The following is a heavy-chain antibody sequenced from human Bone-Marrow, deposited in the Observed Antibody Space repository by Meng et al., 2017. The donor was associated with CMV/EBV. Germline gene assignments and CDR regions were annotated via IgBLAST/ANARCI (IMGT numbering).Heavy chain of an antibody. D-gene: IGHD5-18*01. Sequence: VLPRGSMRPSCSASVFTCSGYAMIWVRRAPGRGMEWVSAISGSGGSTNYADSVEGRFTISRDNSKNTLYLQMNSLRAEDTAVYYCASTWIQLWSDFDYWGQGTLVTVSS. CDR1: VFTCSGYA. CDR3: ASTWIQLWSDFDY. J-gene: IGHJ4*02. CDR2: ISGSGGST. V-gene: IGHV3-23*01.